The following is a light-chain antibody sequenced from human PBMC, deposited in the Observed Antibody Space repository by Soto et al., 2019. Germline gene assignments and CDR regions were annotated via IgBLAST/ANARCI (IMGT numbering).Light chain of an antibody. Sequence: EIVSTPSPATPSVSPGSRATISGRASQSVSSDLAWYHQKTGQAHRLLIYGASTRATGIKARFSGSGSGTEFTLNINSMQSEDLAVYYCQKYNNWPRTFGQGTTVEIK. J-gene: IGKJ1*01. V-gene: IGKV3-15*01. CDR3: QKYNNWPRT. CDR1: QSVSSD. CDR2: GAS.